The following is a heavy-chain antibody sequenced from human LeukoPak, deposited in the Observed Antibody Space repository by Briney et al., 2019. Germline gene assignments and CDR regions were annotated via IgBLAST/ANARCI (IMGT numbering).Heavy chain of an antibody. D-gene: IGHD6-6*01. Sequence: GGSLRLSCAASGFTFSSYGMHWVRQAPGKGLEWVAVIWYDGSNKYYADSVKGRFTISRDNSKNTLYLQMNSLRAEDTAVYYCARTSIAARGSFDPWGQGTLVTVSS. CDR3: ARTSIAARGSFDP. V-gene: IGHV3-33*01. J-gene: IGHJ5*02. CDR1: GFTFSSYG. CDR2: IWYDGSNK.